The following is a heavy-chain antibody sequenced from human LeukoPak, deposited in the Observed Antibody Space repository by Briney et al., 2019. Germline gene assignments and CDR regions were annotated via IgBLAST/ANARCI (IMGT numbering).Heavy chain of an antibody. CDR3: ARDGGGENYDFWSGYTTYFDY. Sequence: GASVKVSCKASGGTFSSYAISWVRQAPGQGLEWMGGIIPIFGTANYAQKFQSRVTITADESTSTAYMELSSLRSEDTAVYYCARDGGGENYDFWSGYTTYFDYWGQGTLVTVSS. J-gene: IGHJ4*02. CDR1: GGTFSSYA. V-gene: IGHV1-69*13. D-gene: IGHD3-3*01. CDR2: IIPIFGTA.